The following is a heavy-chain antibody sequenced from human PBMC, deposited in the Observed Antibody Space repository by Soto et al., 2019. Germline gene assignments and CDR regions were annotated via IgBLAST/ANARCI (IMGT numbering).Heavy chain of an antibody. CDR2: FYHSGST. J-gene: IGHJ4*02. CDR3: ARGSSGRYL. CDR1: GGSLGSYF. D-gene: IGHD3-10*01. V-gene: IGHV4-59*01. Sequence: SETLSLTCTVSGGSLGSYFWSWIRQPPGQGLEWLGFFYHSGSTDYNPSLKSRVTISGDKSNNQVSLKLRSVTAADTAVYYCARGSSGRYLWGRGTLVTVYS.